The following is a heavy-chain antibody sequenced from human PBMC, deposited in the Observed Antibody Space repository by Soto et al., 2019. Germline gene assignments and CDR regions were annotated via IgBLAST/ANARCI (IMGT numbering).Heavy chain of an antibody. D-gene: IGHD5-18*01. Sequence: EAPLLESGGGLEQPGGSLRLSCTASGFTFSSYAINWVRQAPGKGLEWVSGISGSGGSTYYADSVKGRFTISRDNSKNTLYLQMNGLRAEDTAVYYCAKGYDLSGYSRMDVWGQGTTVTVSS. CDR1: GFTFSSYA. CDR3: AKGYDLSGYSRMDV. CDR2: ISGSGGST. V-gene: IGHV3-23*01. J-gene: IGHJ6*02.